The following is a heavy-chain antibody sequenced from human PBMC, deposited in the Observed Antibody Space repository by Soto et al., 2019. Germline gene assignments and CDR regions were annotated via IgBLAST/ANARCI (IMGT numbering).Heavy chain of an antibody. CDR3: ARGIAARN. CDR2: INHSGST. D-gene: IGHD6-6*01. V-gene: IGHV4-34*01. CDR1: GGSFSGYY. Sequence: PSETLSLTCAVYGGSFSGYYWSWIRQPPGKGLEWIGEINHSGSTNYNPSLKSRVTISVDTSKNQFSLKLSSVTAADTAVYYCARGIAARNWGQGTLVTVSS. J-gene: IGHJ4*02.